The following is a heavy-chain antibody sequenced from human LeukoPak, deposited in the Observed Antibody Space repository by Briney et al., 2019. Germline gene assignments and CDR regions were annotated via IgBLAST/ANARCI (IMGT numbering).Heavy chain of an antibody. V-gene: IGHV3-43*01. CDR1: GFTFDDYT. CDR3: ARDEGGYGPAFDI. D-gene: IGHD5-12*01. J-gene: IGHJ3*02. CDR2: ISWDGGST. Sequence: GGSLRLSCAASGFTFDDYTMHWVRQAPGKGLEWVSLISWDGGSTYYADSVKGRFTISRDNSKNSLYLQMNSLRTEDTALYYCARDEGGYGPAFDIWGQGTMVTVSS.